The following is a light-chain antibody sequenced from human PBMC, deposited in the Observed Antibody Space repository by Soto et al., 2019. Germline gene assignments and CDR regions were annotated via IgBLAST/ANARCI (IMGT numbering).Light chain of an antibody. J-gene: IGLJ1*01. V-gene: IGLV2-14*02. CDR3: GSYSSTTTREV. Sequence: QSVLTQPASVSGSPGQSITISCTGTSSDVGSYNLVSWYQQHPGKAPKLMIYEVTHRPSGVSHRFSGSKSASTASLTISGLQVEDEADYFCGSYSSTTTREVFGTGTKVTVL. CDR2: EVT. CDR1: SSDVGSYNL.